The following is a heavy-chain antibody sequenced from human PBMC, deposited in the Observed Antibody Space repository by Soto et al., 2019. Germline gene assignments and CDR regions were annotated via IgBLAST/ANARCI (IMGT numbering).Heavy chain of an antibody. D-gene: IGHD3-22*01. CDR1: GYSFAVYW. CDR3: ARQIYDSDTGPNFQYYFDS. Sequence: GESLKISCNGSGYSFAVYWITWVRQKPGKGLEWMGRIDPSDSQTYYSPSFRGHVTISVTKSITTVFLQWSSLRASDTAMYYCARQIYDSDTGPNFQYYFDSWGQGTPVTVSS. V-gene: IGHV5-10-1*01. CDR2: IDPSDSQT. J-gene: IGHJ4*02.